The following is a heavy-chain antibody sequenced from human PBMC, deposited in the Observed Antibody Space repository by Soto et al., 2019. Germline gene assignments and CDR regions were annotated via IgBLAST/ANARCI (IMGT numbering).Heavy chain of an antibody. CDR2: IIPIFGTA. CDR3: VRDLYSISCYANYYGMDV. Sequence: QVQLVQSGAEGKKPGSSVKGSCKASGGTFSSYAISWVRQAPGQGLEWMGGIIPIFGTANYAQKFQGIGTITSDECTSTAYMELSSMLSDDTAVYYWVRDLYSISCYANYYGMDVCGQWTTVTVSS. D-gene: IGHD6-13*01. V-gene: IGHV1-69*01. CDR1: GGTFSSYA. J-gene: IGHJ6*02.